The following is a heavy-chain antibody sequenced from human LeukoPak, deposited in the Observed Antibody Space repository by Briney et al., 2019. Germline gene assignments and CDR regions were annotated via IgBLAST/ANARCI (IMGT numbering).Heavy chain of an antibody. CDR3: ARQPLNCTSTSCYAFDI. D-gene: IGHD2-2*01. Sequence: SETLSLTCAVYGGSVSGYYWSWIRQPPGKGLEWIGEINDSGSTNYNPSLRSRVTMSVDTSKNQISLNLRSVTAADTAVYYCARQPLNCTSTSCYAFDIWGQGTMDTVSS. V-gene: IGHV4-34*01. J-gene: IGHJ3*02. CDR1: GGSVSGYY. CDR2: INDSGST.